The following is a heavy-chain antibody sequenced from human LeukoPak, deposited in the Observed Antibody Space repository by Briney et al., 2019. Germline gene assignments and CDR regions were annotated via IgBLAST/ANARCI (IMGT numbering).Heavy chain of an antibody. D-gene: IGHD2-2*01. Sequence: SETLSLTCTVSGGSISSSSYYWGWIRQPPGKGLEWIGSIYYSGSTYYNPSLKSRVTISVDTSKNQFSLKLSSVTAADTAVYYCARLGPAINYCSSTSCHKGCFDYWGQGTLVTVSS. CDR1: GGSISSSSYY. V-gene: IGHV4-39*01. CDR2: IYYSGST. CDR3: ARLGPAINYCSSTSCHKGCFDY. J-gene: IGHJ4*02.